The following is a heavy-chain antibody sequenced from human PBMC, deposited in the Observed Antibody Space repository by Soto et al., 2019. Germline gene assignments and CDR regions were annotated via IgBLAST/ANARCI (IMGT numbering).Heavy chain of an antibody. CDR3: AKDFRGYSYGNFAY. CDR2: ISYDGSNK. Sequence: QVQLVESGGGVVQPGRSLRLSCAASGFTFSSYGMHWVRQAPGKGLEWVAVISYDGSNKYYADSVKGRFTISRDNSKNTLYLQMNSLRAEDTAVYYCAKDFRGYSYGNFAYWGQGTLVTVSS. J-gene: IGHJ4*02. V-gene: IGHV3-30*18. D-gene: IGHD5-18*01. CDR1: GFTFSSYG.